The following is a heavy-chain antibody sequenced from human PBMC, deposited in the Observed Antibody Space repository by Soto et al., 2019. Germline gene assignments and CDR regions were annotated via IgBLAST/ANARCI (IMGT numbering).Heavy chain of an antibody. J-gene: IGHJ3*01. CDR2: IKSGGSFT. CDR1: GFSFSAFE. V-gene: IGHV3-48*03. D-gene: IGHD5-12*01. Sequence: QPGGSLRLSCAASGFSFSAFEMNWVRQAPGKGPEWVAHIKSGGSFTLYAASVKGRFTISRDDADNSLYLQMNRLRAEDTALYYCTKEKSVMNSGYDAFDLWGRGTMVTVSS. CDR3: TKEKSVMNSGYDAFDL.